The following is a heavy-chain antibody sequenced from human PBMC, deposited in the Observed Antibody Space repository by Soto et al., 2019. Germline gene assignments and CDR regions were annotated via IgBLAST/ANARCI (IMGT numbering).Heavy chain of an antibody. CDR1: GFTFDDYA. CDR2: ISWNSGSI. D-gene: IGHD6-6*01. CDR3: AKDRYSSSSTVGDMDV. Sequence: GGSLRLSCAASGFTFDDYAMHWVRQAPGKGLEWVSGISWNSGSIGYADSVKGRFTISRDNAKNSLYLQMNSLRAEDTALYYCAKDRYSSSSTVGDMDVWGKGTTVTVSS. V-gene: IGHV3-9*01. J-gene: IGHJ6*03.